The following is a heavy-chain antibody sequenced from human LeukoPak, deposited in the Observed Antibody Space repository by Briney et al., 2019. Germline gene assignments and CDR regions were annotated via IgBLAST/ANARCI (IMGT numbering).Heavy chain of an antibody. CDR3: ARGAAGQRGFDY. V-gene: IGHV3-21*04. Sequence: GGSLRLSCAASGFTFSSSGMNWVRQAPGRGLEWVASISRSSSYIYYADSVKGRFTISRDNAKNSLYLQLNSLRAEDTAFYYCARGAAGQRGFDYWGQGTLVTVSS. J-gene: IGHJ4*02. CDR1: GFTFSSSG. D-gene: IGHD6-13*01. CDR2: ISRSSSYI.